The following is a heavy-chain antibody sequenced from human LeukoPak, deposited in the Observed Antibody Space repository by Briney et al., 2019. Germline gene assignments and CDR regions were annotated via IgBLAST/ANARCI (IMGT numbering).Heavy chain of an antibody. CDR2: ISGSGTNT. V-gene: IGHV3-23*01. D-gene: IGHD3-3*01. Sequence: PGGSLRLSCAAFGFRFSSYAMSWVRQAPGKGLEWVSGISGSGTNTYYAYSVKGRFTISRDNSKNTLYLQMNSLRAEDTAVYYCTKARYDTIFGVVIPAFDIWGQGTMVTVSS. CDR3: TKARYDTIFGVVIPAFDI. J-gene: IGHJ3*02. CDR1: GFRFSSYA.